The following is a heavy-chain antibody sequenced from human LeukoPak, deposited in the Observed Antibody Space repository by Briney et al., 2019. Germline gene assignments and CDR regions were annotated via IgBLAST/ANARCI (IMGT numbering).Heavy chain of an antibody. CDR2: ISGSGDNT. J-gene: IGHJ4*02. D-gene: IGHD3-22*01. V-gene: IGHV3-23*01. CDR1: GFTFSSYV. Sequence: GGSLRLSCAASGFTFSSYVMSWVRQAPGKGLEWVSGISGSGDNTYYADSVKGRFTISRDNSKNTLYVQVNSLGTEDTAAYYCAKGSYYDSSGSFYFDYWGQGTLVTVSS. CDR3: AKGSYYDSSGSFYFDY.